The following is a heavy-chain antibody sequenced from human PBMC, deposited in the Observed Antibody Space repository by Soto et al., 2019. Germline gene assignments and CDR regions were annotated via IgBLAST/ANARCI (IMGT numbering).Heavy chain of an antibody. CDR3: ARVITRGAFDI. D-gene: IGHD3-10*01. CDR2: INPSAGST. V-gene: IGHV1-46*04. Sequence: QVQLEQSGAEVKKPGASVKVSCKASGYTFTSYYMHWVRQAPGQGLEWMGIINPSAGSTNYAQKLQGRVTMTRDTSTSTVYMELSSLRSEDTAVYYCARVITRGAFDIWGQGTMVTVSS. J-gene: IGHJ3*02. CDR1: GYTFTSYY.